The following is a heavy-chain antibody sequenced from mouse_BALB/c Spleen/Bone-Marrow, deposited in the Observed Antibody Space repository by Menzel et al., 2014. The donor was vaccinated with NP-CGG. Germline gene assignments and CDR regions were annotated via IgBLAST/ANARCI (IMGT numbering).Heavy chain of an antibody. Sequence: QVQLQQSGPELVKPGASVKMSCKASGYTFTDYVISRVKQRTGQGLEWIGEIYPKSVDTYYSEKFKGKATLTADKSSSTAYMQLSSLTSEDSAVYFCARSGYTNYWYFDVWGAGTTVTVPS. CDR2: IYPKSVDT. CDR1: GYTFTDYV. V-gene: IGHV1-81*01. CDR3: ARSGYTNYWYFDV. J-gene: IGHJ1*01. D-gene: IGHD1-1*01.